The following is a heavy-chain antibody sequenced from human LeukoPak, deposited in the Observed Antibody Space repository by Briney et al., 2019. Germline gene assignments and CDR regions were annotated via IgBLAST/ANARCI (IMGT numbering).Heavy chain of an antibody. D-gene: IGHD3-16*01. J-gene: IGHJ4*02. V-gene: IGHV4-31*02. Sequence: PSQTLSLTCTVSGGSISSGGYYWSWIRQHPGDGLEWIGYIYYSGSTYYNPSLKSRVTISIDTSKDHFSLKLSSVTAADTAVYYCARAGGFFSPFGYWGQGTLVTVSS. CDR2: IYYSGST. CDR3: ARAGGFFSPFGY. CDR1: GGSISSGGYY.